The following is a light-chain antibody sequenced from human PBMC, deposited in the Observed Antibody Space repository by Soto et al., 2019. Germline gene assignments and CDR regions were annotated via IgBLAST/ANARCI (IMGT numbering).Light chain of an antibody. J-gene: IGLJ1*01. CDR3: SSYTTTKEV. V-gene: IGLV2-14*01. CDR2: EVS. CDR1: SSDVGAYNH. Sequence: QSVLTQPASVSGSPGQSITISCTGTSSDVGAYNHVSWYQHHPGKAPKLVIYEVSNRPSGLSNRFSGSKSGNTASLTISGLQAEDEADYFCSSYTTTKEVFGTGTKVTVL.